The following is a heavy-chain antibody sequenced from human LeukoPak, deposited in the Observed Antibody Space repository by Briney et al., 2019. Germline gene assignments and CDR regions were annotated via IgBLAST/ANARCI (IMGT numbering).Heavy chain of an antibody. V-gene: IGHV1-2*02. J-gene: IGHJ6*02. Sequence: GSSVKVSCKASGYTFTDYYMHWVRQAPGQGLEWMGWINPNSGGTNYAQKFQGRVTMARDTSISTAYMELSRLRSDDTAVYYCAMIFKNYYYYGMDVWGQGTTVTVSS. CDR1: GYTFTDYY. CDR3: AMIFKNYYYYGMDV. CDR2: INPNSGGT.